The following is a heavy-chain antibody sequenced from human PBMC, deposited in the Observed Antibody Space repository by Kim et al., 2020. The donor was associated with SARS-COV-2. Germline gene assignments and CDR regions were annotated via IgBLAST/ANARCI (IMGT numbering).Heavy chain of an antibody. V-gene: IGHV3-11*01. Sequence: TIHYADSVKGRFTISRDNAKTSLYLQMNSLRAEDTAVHYCARRYSGIDYWGQGTLVTVSS. J-gene: IGHJ4*02. CDR2: TI. CDR3: ARRYSGIDY. D-gene: IGHD5-18*01.